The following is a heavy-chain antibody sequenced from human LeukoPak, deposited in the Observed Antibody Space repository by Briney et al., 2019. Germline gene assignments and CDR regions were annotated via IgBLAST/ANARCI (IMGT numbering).Heavy chain of an antibody. CDR2: IKHDESEK. V-gene: IGHV3-7*01. D-gene: IGHD1-26*01. Sequence: PGGSLRLSCAASGFSFNSDWMDWVRQAPGKGLEWVANIKHDESEKNYLDSVKGRFTISRDNAQNSLYLQMNGLRAEDTAVYYCARVGAIDYWGQGTLVTVSS. J-gene: IGHJ4*02. CDR3: ARVGAIDY. CDR1: GFSFNSDW.